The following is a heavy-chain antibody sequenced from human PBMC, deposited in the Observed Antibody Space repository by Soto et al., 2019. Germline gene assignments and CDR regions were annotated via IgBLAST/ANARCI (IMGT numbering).Heavy chain of an antibody. D-gene: IGHD3-22*01. CDR2: INPSGGST. Sequence: QVQLVQSGAEVKKPGASVKVSCKASGYTFTSYYMHWVRQAPGQGLEWMGIINPSGGSTSYAQKFQGRVTMTRDTSTSTVYMELSSLRSEDTAVYYCARGSRGDYYDSSGDAFDIWGQGTMVTVSS. CDR1: GYTFTSYY. J-gene: IGHJ3*02. V-gene: IGHV1-46*01. CDR3: ARGSRGDYYDSSGDAFDI.